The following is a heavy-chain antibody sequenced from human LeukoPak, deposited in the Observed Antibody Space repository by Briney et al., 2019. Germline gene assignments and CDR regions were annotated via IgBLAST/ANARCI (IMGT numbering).Heavy chain of an antibody. CDR2: ISYDGSNK. CDR1: GFTISSYG. D-gene: IGHD6-19*01. J-gene: IGHJ4*02. V-gene: IGHV3-30*03. CDR3: VAGIAVAAPDFYFDY. Sequence: GGSLRLSCAASGFTISSYGMHWVRQAPGKGLEWVAVISYDGSNKYYADSVKGRFTISRDNSKNTLYLQMNSLRAEDTAVYYCVAGIAVAAPDFYFDYWGQGTLVTVSS.